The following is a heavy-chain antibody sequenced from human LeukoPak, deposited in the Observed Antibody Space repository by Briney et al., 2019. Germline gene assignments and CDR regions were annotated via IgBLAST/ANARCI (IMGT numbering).Heavy chain of an antibody. CDR2: ISSDGSNT. D-gene: IGHD1-26*01. CDR3: ARDQSIMGPTTVDY. Sequence: GGSLRLSCAASGFTFSSYAMHWVRQAPGKGLVWVSRISSDGSNTIYADSVRGRFTISRDNAKNTLYLQMNSLRAEDTAVSYCARDQSIMGPTTVDYWGRGTLVTVSS. CDR1: GFTFSSYA. J-gene: IGHJ4*02. V-gene: IGHV3-74*01.